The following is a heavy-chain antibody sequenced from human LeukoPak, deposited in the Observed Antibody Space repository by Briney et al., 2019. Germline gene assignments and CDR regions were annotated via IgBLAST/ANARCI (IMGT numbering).Heavy chain of an antibody. Sequence: GASVKVSCKASGYTFTGYYMHWVRQAPGQGLEWMGWINPNSGGTNYAQKFQGRVTMTRDTSISTAYMELSRLRSDDTAVYYCAEIAAGHDGEHAFDIWGQGTMVTVSS. J-gene: IGHJ3*02. CDR3: AEIAAGHDGEHAFDI. V-gene: IGHV1-2*02. CDR2: INPNSGGT. CDR1: GYTFTGYY. D-gene: IGHD6-13*01.